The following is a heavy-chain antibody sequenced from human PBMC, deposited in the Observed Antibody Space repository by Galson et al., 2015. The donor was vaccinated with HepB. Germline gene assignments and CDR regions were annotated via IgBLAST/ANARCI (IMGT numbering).Heavy chain of an antibody. Sequence: PALVKPTQTLTLTCTFSGFSLSTSGMCVSWIRQPPGKALEWLARIDWDDDKYYSTSLKTRLTISKDTSKNQVVLTMTNMDPVDTATYYCARGKRYCSSTSCLTYYYYYYMDVWGKGTTVTVSS. CDR3: ARGKRYCSSTSCLTYYYYYYMDV. CDR2: IDWDDDK. V-gene: IGHV2-70*11. J-gene: IGHJ6*03. D-gene: IGHD2-2*01. CDR1: GFSLSTSGMC.